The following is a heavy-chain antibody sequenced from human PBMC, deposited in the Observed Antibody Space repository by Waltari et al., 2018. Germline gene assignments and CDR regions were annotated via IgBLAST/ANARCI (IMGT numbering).Heavy chain of an antibody. CDR1: GGTFSSYA. D-gene: IGHD2-15*01. Sequence: QVQLVQSGAEVKKPGSSVKVSCKASGGTFSSYAISWVRQAPGQGLEWMGGIIPSFGTANYAQKFQGRVTITADKSTSIAYMELSSLRSEDTAVYYCATDPRYCSGGSCYRNFDYWGQGTLVTVSS. J-gene: IGHJ4*02. CDR2: IIPSFGTA. V-gene: IGHV1-69*14. CDR3: ATDPRYCSGGSCYRNFDY.